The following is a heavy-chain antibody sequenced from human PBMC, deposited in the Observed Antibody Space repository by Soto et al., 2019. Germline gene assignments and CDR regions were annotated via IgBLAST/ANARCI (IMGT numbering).Heavy chain of an antibody. J-gene: IGHJ4*02. CDR3: ASGSLSYYDILTGYYMAFDY. V-gene: IGHV1-18*01. D-gene: IGHD3-9*01. CDR2: ISAYNGNT. Sequence: ASVKVSCKASGYTFTSYGISWVRQAPGQGLEWMGWISAYNGNTNYAQKLQGRVTMTTDTSTSTAYMELRSLRSDDTAVYYCASGSLSYYDILTGYYMAFDYWGQGTLVTVSS. CDR1: GYTFTSYG.